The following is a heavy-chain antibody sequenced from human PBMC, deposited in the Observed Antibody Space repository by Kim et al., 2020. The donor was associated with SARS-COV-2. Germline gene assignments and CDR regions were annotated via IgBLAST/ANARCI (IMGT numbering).Heavy chain of an antibody. Sequence: GGSLRLSCAASDFTFSAYTMNWVRQAPGKGLEWVSSITGRSDYIYYADSVKGRFTISRDNADNSLYLHMNSLRAEDTAVYYCARLNGPKPNWYFDLWGRGPLVTVSS. V-gene: IGHV3-21*01. J-gene: IGHJ2*01. CDR1: DFTFSAYT. CDR3: ARLNGPKPNWYFDL. CDR2: ITGRSDYI.